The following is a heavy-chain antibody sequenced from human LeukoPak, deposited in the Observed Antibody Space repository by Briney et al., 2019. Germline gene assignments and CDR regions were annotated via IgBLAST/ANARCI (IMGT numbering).Heavy chain of an antibody. V-gene: IGHV3-20*04. Sequence: GGSLRLSCAASGFTFDDYGMSWVRQAPGKGLEWVSGMNWNGGSTGYADSVKGRFTISRDNAKNSLYLQMNSLRAEDTALYYCARDVAVAGTRGAFDIWGQGTMVTVSS. D-gene: IGHD6-19*01. CDR1: GFTFDDYG. J-gene: IGHJ3*02. CDR3: ARDVAVAGTRGAFDI. CDR2: MNWNGGST.